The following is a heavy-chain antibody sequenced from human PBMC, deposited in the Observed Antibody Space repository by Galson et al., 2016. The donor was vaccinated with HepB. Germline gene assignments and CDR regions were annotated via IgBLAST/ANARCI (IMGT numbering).Heavy chain of an antibody. D-gene: IGHD2-15*01. CDR3: ARDSGYCSGGSCYGDAFDI. Sequence: SLRLSCAASGFTFSSYWMTWVRQAPGKGLEWVANIKQDGSEKYHADSVKGRFTISRDNAKNSLYLQMNGLRAEDMAVYYCARDSGYCSGGSCYGDAFDIWGQGTMVTVSS. CDR2: IKQDGSEK. J-gene: IGHJ3*02. CDR1: GFTFSSYW. V-gene: IGHV3-7*01.